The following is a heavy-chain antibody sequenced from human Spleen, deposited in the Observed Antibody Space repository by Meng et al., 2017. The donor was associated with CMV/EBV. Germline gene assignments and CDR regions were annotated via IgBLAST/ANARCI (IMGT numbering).Heavy chain of an antibody. Sequence: SETLSLTCTVSGDSIRRRYWGWIRQPPGKGLEWIGDISDSGKINYNPSLKSRVTILVDTSKNQFSLKLDSVTAADTAVYFCARADEFCGNYYCDKVAFDMWGQGTVVTVSS. D-gene: IGHD1-26*01. CDR2: ISDSGKI. CDR3: ARADEFCGNYYCDKVAFDM. CDR1: GDSIRRRY. J-gene: IGHJ3*02. V-gene: IGHV4-59*11.